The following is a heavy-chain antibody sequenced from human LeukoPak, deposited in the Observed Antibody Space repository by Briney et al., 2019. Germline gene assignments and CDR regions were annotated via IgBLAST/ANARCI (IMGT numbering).Heavy chain of an antibody. CDR1: GYTFTSYD. J-gene: IGHJ6*03. CDR2: MNPNSGNT. CDR3: ARGYCSSTTCYHYYYYMDV. Sequence: ASVKVSCKASGYTFTSYDINWARQATGQGPEWMGWMNPNSGNTGYAQKFQGRVTMTRNTSISTAYMELSSLRSEDTAVYYCARGYCSSTTCYHYYYYMDVWGKGTTVTVSS. D-gene: IGHD2-2*01. V-gene: IGHV1-8*01.